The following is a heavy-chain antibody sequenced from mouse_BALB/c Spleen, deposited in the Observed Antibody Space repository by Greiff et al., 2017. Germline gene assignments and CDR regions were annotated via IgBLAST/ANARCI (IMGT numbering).Heavy chain of an antibody. D-gene: IGHD2-4*01. Sequence: EVMLVESGGDLVKPGGSLKLSCAASGFTFSSYGMSWVRQTPDKRLEWVATISSGGSYTYYPDSVKGRFTISRDNAKNTLYLQMSSLKSEDTAMYYCARTSYYDYDGGFAYWGQGTLVTVSA. CDR3: ARTSYYDYDGGFAY. CDR1: GFTFSSYG. CDR2: ISSGGSYT. J-gene: IGHJ3*01. V-gene: IGHV5-6*01.